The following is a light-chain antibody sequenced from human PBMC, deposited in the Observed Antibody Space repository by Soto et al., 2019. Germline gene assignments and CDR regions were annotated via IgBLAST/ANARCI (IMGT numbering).Light chain of an antibody. CDR1: QSVSSK. J-gene: IGKJ1*01. Sequence: EIVMTQSPATLSVSPGERVNLSCRASQSVSSKSAWYQQKPGQAPRLVVYGASTRATGIPARFSGSGSGTEFTLTISSLQSEDFAVYYCQQYNNWPGTFGQGTKVEIK. V-gene: IGKV3-15*01. CDR3: QQYNNWPGT. CDR2: GAS.